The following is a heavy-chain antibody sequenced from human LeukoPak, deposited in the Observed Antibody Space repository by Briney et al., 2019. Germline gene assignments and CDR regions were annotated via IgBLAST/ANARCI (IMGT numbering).Heavy chain of an antibody. V-gene: IGHV3-7*04. Sequence: GGSLRLSCAASGFTFSNYWMNWVRQAPGKGLEWVANIKQDGSAKYYVDSVKGRFTISRDNAKNSLYLQMNSLGAEDTAVNYCARTIREQWLTIDYWGQGTLVTFSS. D-gene: IGHD6-19*01. CDR2: IKQDGSAK. CDR3: ARTIREQWLTIDY. J-gene: IGHJ4*02. CDR1: GFTFSNYW.